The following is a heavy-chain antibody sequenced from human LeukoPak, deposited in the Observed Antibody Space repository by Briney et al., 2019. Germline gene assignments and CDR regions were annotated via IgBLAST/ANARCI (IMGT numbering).Heavy chain of an antibody. Sequence: GGSLRLSCAASGFTFSSYGMSWVRQAPGKGLEWVSYISSSGSTIYYADSVKGRFTISKDNAKNSLYLQMNSLRAEDTAVYYCAELGITMIGGVWGKGTTVTISS. CDR1: GFTFSSYG. V-gene: IGHV3-48*04. J-gene: IGHJ6*04. CDR3: AELGITMIGGV. CDR2: ISSSGSTI. D-gene: IGHD3-10*02.